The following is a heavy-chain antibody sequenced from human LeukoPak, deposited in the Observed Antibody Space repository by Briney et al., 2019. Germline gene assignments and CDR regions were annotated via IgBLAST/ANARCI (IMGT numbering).Heavy chain of an antibody. CDR3: ARGWLRLKPYSWFDP. CDR2: ISHSGIT. D-gene: IGHD5-12*01. Sequence: GSLRLSCAASGFTFSNAWLHWVRQPPGKGLEWIGEISHSGITNYNPSLKSRVTISEDTSKNQFSLKLSSVTAADTAVYYCARGWLRLKPYSWFDPWGQGTLVTVSS. V-gene: IGHV4-34*01. J-gene: IGHJ5*02. CDR1: GFTFSNAW.